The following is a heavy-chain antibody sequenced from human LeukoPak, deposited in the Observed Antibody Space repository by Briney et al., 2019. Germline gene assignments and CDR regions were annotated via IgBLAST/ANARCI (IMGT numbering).Heavy chain of an antibody. CDR1: GYSFISYG. D-gene: IGHD1-26*01. V-gene: IGHV1-18*01. CDR3: ARDRGRYYYYGLDV. J-gene: IGHJ6*04. Sequence: ASVKVSCKAFGYSFISYGITWVRQPPAQGLEGMGWISAYNGNKNYAQKVQGRVTMTTDTSTSTAYMEVRSLRSDDTAVYYCARDRGRYYYYGLDVWGKGTTVTVSS. CDR2: ISAYNGNK.